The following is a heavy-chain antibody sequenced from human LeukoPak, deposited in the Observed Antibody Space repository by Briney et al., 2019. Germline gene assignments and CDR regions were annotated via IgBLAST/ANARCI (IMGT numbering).Heavy chain of an antibody. Sequence: GGSLRLSCAASGFTFSSYWMSWVRQAPGKGLEWVANIKKDGSEKYYVDSVKGRFTISRDNAKTSLYLQMNSLRAEDTAVYYCARDLSGVTGYTYGRGIDYWGQGPLVTVSS. V-gene: IGHV3-7*01. CDR2: IKKDGSEK. CDR3: ARDLSGVTGYTYGRGIDY. CDR1: GFTFSSYW. J-gene: IGHJ4*02. D-gene: IGHD5-18*01.